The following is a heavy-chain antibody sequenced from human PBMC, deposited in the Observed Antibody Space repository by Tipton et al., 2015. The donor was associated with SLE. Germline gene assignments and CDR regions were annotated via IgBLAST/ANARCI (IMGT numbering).Heavy chain of an antibody. CDR1: GGSISSSSYY. CDR2: IYYSGST. J-gene: IGHJ4*02. V-gene: IGHV4-39*07. CDR3: ARDLALYDSSGYFDY. D-gene: IGHD3-22*01. Sequence: TLSLTCTVSGGSISSSSYYWGWIRQPPGKGLEWIGSIYYSGSTNYNPSLKSRVTISVDTSKNQFSLKLSSVTAADTAVYYCARDLALYDSSGYFDYWGQGTLVTVSS.